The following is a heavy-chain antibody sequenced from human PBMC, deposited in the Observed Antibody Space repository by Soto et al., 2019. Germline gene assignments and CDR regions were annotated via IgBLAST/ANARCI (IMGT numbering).Heavy chain of an antibody. Sequence: PSETLSLTCTVSGGSISSGDYYWSWIRQPPGKGLEWIGYIYYSGSTYYNPSLKSRVTISVDTSKNQFSLKLSSVTAADTAVYYCARGSGGYNFFDYWGQGTLVTVSS. CDR2: IYYSGST. CDR1: GGSISSGDYY. V-gene: IGHV4-30-4*01. J-gene: IGHJ4*02. D-gene: IGHD5-12*01. CDR3: ARGSGGYNFFDY.